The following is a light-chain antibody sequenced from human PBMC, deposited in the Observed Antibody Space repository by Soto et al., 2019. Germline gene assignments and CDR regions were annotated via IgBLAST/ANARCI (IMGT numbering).Light chain of an antibody. J-gene: IGKJ5*01. CDR1: PCLLYNNTYNY. CDR2: FGS. Sequence: EIVMTQSPRNLPVPPGEAASISCRSSPCLLYNNTYNYLDWYVQKPGPSPHLLIYFGSNRAPGVPDRFSGSGSGTDFTLKINRVDAEDVGTYYRMQALPSLTFGQGTKREI. V-gene: IGKV2-28*01. CDR3: MQALPSLT.